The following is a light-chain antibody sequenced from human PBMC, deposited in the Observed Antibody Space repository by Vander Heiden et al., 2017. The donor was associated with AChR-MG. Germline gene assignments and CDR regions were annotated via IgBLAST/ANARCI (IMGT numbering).Light chain of an antibody. CDR1: QSVGSNY. CDR2: GTS. J-gene: IGKJ2*01. V-gene: IGKV3-20*01. CDR3: QQEDTSPYT. Sequence: DIVLTQSPGTLSLSPGERATLSCRASQSVGSNYLAWYQQKPGQAPRLLIYGTSSRATDIPERFSGSGSGTDFTLTISRLEPEDFAVYYCQQEDTSPYTFGQRTKLEIK.